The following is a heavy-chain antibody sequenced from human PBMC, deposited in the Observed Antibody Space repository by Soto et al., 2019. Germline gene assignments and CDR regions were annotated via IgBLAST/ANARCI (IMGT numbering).Heavy chain of an antibody. CDR2: SYYSGST. V-gene: IGHV4-61*01. J-gene: IGHJ4*02. CDR1: GGSVSSGSYY. D-gene: IGHD3-3*01. Sequence: QVQLQESGPGLVKPSETLSLTCTVSGGSVSSGSYYWSWIRQPPGKGLEWIGYSYYSGSTNYNPSLKSRVTLSVGTCKNQLSLERSSVTAADPGVYYCAREVIFGVDVRGYFDYWGQGTLVTVSS. CDR3: AREVIFGVDVRGYFDY.